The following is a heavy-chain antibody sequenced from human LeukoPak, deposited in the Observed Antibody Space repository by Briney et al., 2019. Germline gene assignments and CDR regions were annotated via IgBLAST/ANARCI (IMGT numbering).Heavy chain of an antibody. J-gene: IGHJ4*02. Sequence: GGSLRLSCAASGFTLSPYWMHWVRQAPGKGLVWVSRINSDGSSTTYADSVKGRFTISRDNTKNALYLQMNILRAEDTAVYYCARARCSRTSCNTESDYWGQGALVTVSS. CDR1: GFTLSPYW. CDR3: ARARCSRTSCNTESDY. V-gene: IGHV3-74*01. D-gene: IGHD2-2*01. CDR2: INSDGSST.